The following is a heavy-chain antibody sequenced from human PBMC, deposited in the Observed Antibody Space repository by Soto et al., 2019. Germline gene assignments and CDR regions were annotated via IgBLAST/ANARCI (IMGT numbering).Heavy chain of an antibody. J-gene: IGHJ4*02. CDR2: INAGNGNT. V-gene: IGHV1-3*01. CDR3: ARVMGYYDSSGYYYYYFDY. Sequence: ASVKGSCKASGYTFTSYAMHWVRQAPGQRLEWMGWINAGNGNTKYSQKFQGRVTITRDTSASTAYMELSSLRSEDTAVYYCARVMGYYDSSGYYYYYFDYWGQGTLVTVSS. D-gene: IGHD3-22*01. CDR1: GYTFTSYA.